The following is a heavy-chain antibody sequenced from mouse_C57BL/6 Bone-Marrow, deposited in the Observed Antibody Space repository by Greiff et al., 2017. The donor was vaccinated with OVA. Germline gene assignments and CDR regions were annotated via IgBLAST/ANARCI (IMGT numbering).Heavy chain of an antibody. Sequence: VQLQQPGAELVKPGASVKMSCKASGYTFTSYWITWVKQRPGQGLEWIGDIYPGSGSTNYNEKFKSKATLTVDTSSSTAYMQLSSLTSEDSAVYYCAKRGGYDYDPYYYAMDYWGQGTSVTVSS. D-gene: IGHD2-4*01. J-gene: IGHJ4*01. CDR3: AKRGGYDYDPYYYAMDY. V-gene: IGHV1-55*01. CDR2: IYPGSGST. CDR1: GYTFTSYW.